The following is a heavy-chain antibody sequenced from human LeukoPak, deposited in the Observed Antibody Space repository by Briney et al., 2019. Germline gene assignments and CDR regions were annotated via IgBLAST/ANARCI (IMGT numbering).Heavy chain of an antibody. CDR2: INSYGSTT. V-gene: IGHV3-74*01. CDR1: GCTFSRNW. J-gene: IGHJ5*02. CDR3: ARALTYGTGWFDA. Sequence: GGTLRLSCAASGCTFSRNWMHWVRQAPGKGLVWVARINSYGSTTRYADPVKGRFTISRDNAKNTLYLQMNSLRAEDTAVYYCARALTYGTGWFDAWGQGTLVTVSS. D-gene: IGHD3-10*01.